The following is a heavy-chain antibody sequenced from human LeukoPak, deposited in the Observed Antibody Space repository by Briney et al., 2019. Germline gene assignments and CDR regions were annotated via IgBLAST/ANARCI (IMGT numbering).Heavy chain of an antibody. CDR3: ARHVSHAYYYYYYYMDV. Sequence: SETLSPTCTVSGASISSSSYYWGWIRQPPGKGLEWTGSIYYTGSTYYNPSPTRRVTISADTSKNQFSLKLSSVTAADTAVYYCARHVSHAYYYYYYYMDVWGKGTTVTISS. CDR1: GASISSSSYY. CDR2: IYYTGST. D-gene: IGHD5/OR15-5a*01. J-gene: IGHJ6*03. V-gene: IGHV4-39*01.